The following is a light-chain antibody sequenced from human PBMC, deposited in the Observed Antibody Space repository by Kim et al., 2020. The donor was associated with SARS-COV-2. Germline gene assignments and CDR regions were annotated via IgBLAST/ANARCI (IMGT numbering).Light chain of an antibody. V-gene: IGLV3-19*01. Sequence: ALGQTVRITCKGDSLRKYYTSWYQQKPGQAPVLVIYGKNNRPSGIPDRFSGSRSGNTASLTITGAQADDEADYYCNSRDSSGNHVVFGGGTQLTVL. CDR2: GKN. J-gene: IGLJ2*01. CDR3: NSRDSSGNHVV. CDR1: SLRKYY.